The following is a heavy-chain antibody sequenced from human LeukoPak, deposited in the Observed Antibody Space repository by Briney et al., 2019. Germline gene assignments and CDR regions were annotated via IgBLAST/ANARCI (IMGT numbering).Heavy chain of an antibody. V-gene: IGHV1-69*06. CDR3: ARDPRGGYDWFDY. J-gene: IGHJ4*02. CDR1: GGTFSSYA. CDR2: IIPIFGTA. D-gene: IGHD5-12*01. Sequence: ASVKVSCKASGGTFSSYAISWVRQAPGQGLEWMGGIIPIFGTANYAQKFQGRVTITADKSTSTAYMELSRLRSEDTAVYYCARDPRGGYDWFDYWGQGTLVTVSS.